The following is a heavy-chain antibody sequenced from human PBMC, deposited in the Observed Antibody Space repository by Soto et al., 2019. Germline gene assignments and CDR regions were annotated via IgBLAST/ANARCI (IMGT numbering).Heavy chain of an antibody. CDR2: IRGSDGST. J-gene: IGHJ4*02. V-gene: IGHV3-23*01. CDR1: GFTFSRYS. Sequence: EVQLLESGGGLVQPGGSLRLSCAASGFTFSRYSMTWVRQAPGKGLEWVSSIRGSDGSTYYADSVKGRFTNSRDSSRNTLYLQKNSLRAEDTAVYYCAKPKTSSSWYSDFDYWGQGTLVTVSS. CDR3: AKPKTSSSWYSDFDY. D-gene: IGHD6-13*01.